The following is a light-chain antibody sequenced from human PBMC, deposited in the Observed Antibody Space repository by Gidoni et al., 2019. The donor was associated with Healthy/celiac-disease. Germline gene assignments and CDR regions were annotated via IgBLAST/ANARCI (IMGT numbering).Light chain of an antibody. J-gene: IGLJ2*01. CDR2: GKN. V-gene: IGLV3-19*01. CDR3: NSRDSSGNPHVV. Sequence: SSELTQDPAVSVALGQTVRITCQGDSLRSYYASWYQQKPGQAPVLVIYGKNNRPSGIPDRFSGPSSGNTASLTITGAQAEDEADYYCNSRDSSGNPHVVFGGGTKPTVL. CDR1: SLRSYY.